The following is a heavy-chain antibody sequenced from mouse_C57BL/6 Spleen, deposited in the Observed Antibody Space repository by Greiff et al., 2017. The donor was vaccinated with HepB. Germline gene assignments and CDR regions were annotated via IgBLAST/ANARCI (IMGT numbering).Heavy chain of an antibody. CDR3: ARQYYGSSLWYFDV. CDR1: GFTFSDYG. D-gene: IGHD1-1*01. CDR2: ISSGSSTI. Sequence: EVQVVESGGGLVKPGGSLKLSCAASGFTFSDYGMHWVRQAPEKGLEWVAYISSGSSTIYYADTVKGRFTISRDNAKTTLFLQMTSLRSEDTAMYYCARQYYGSSLWYFDVWGTGTTVTVSS. J-gene: IGHJ1*03. V-gene: IGHV5-17*01.